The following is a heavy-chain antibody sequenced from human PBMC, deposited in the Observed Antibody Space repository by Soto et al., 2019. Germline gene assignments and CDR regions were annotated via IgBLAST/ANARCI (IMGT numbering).Heavy chain of an antibody. CDR2: IYYSGST. CDR3: ARRLGYCSSTSCYNWFDP. J-gene: IGHJ5*02. Sequence: SETLSLTCTVSGGSISSYYWSWIRQPPGKGLERIGYIYYSGSTDYNPSLKSRVTISVGTSKNQFSLKLSSVTAADTAVYYCARRLGYCSSTSCYNWFDPWGQGTLVTVSS. V-gene: IGHV4-59*01. D-gene: IGHD2-2*01. CDR1: GGSISSYY.